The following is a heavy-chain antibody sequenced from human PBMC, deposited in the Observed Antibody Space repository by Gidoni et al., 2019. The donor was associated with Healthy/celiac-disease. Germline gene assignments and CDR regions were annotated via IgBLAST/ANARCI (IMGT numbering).Heavy chain of an antibody. D-gene: IGHD6-13*01. CDR2: ISSNGSST. V-gene: IGHV3-64D*06. CDR1: GFSFRRYP. Sequence: ELQLVESGGVLVQPGGSLTLSCSVSGFSFRRYPLHWVRQAPGKGLEYVSAISSNGSSTYYADAVKGRFTISRDNSKNTLYLQMSSLRAEDTAVYYCVKDGTAAGALSIYYYYGMDVWGQGTTVTVSS. CDR3: VKDGTAAGALSIYYYYGMDV. J-gene: IGHJ6*02.